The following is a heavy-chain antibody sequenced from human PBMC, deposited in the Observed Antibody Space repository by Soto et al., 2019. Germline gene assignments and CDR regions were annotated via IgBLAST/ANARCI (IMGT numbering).Heavy chain of an antibody. CDR3: ARGRKAYSTSWYVD. V-gene: IGHV4-34*01. CDR2: VDHSGST. CDR1: GGSFSGCC. D-gene: IGHD6-13*01. Sequence: SETRCVSCAVYGGSFSGCCWSWISQPPGKGLEWIGEVDHSGSTNYNPSLKSRVTISVDTSKNQFSLKLSSVTAADTAVYYCARGRKAYSTSWYVDWGQGTLVTVS. J-gene: IGHJ4*02.